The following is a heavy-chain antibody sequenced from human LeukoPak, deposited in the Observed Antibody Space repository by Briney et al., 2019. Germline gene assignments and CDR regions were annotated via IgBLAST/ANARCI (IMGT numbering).Heavy chain of an antibody. D-gene: IGHD3-22*01. J-gene: IGHJ4*02. V-gene: IGHV6-1*01. CDR2: TYYRSKWYN. CDR3: ARLTDYYDSSGYQTYFDY. CDR1: GDSVSSNSAA. Sequence: SQTLSLTCAISGDSVSSNSAAWNWIRQSPSRGLEWLGRTYYRSKWYNDYAVSVKSRITINPDTSKNQFSLQLNSVTPEDTAVYYCARLTDYYDSSGYQTYFDYWGQGTLVTVSS.